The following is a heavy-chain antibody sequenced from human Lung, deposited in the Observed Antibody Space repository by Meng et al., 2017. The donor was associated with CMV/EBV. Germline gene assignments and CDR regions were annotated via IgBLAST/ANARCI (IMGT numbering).Heavy chain of an antibody. CDR3: ATTRCPVPSPNYFDP. CDR2: LYYRQPD. Sequence: SETLSLXCSVSGGSNTGYYCSWIRQPPGKGLEWIGYLYYRQPDYYNPARASRVTRAVDTSRNQCSLRLSSVTAADTDVYVCATTRCPVPSPNYFDPWAQGIXDTVSS. D-gene: IGHD1-7*01. J-gene: IGHJ5*02. V-gene: IGHV4-59*12. CDR1: GGSNTGYY.